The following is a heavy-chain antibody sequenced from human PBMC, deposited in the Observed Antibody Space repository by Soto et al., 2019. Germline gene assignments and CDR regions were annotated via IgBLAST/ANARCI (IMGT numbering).Heavy chain of an antibody. Sequence: PGGSLRLSCAASGFTFSSYAMSWVRQAPGKGLEWVSAISGSGGSTYYADSVKGRFTISRDNSKNTLYLQMNSLRSEDTAVYYCARELYSCGAECPYYMDYWGQGTPVTVSS. V-gene: IGHV3-23*01. CDR3: ARELYSCGAECPYYMDY. CDR2: ISGSGGST. D-gene: IGHD2-21*01. CDR1: GFTFSSYA. J-gene: IGHJ4*02.